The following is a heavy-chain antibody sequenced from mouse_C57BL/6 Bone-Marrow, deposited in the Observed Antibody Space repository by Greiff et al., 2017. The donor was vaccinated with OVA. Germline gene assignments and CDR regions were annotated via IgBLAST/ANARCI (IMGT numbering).Heavy chain of an antibody. CDR3: ARPSNWDVDAMDY. V-gene: IGHV2-2*01. J-gene: IGHJ4*01. CDR1: GFSLTSYG. Sequence: VMLVESGPGLVQPSQSLSITCTVSGFSLTSYGVHWVRQSPGKGLEWLGVIWSGGSTDYNAAFISRLSISKDNSKSQVFFKMNSLQADDTAIYYCARPSNWDVDAMDYWGQGTSVTVSS. D-gene: IGHD4-1*01. CDR2: IWSGGST.